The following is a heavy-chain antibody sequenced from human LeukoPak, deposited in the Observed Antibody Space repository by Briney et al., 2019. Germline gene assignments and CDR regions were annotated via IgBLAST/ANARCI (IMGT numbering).Heavy chain of an antibody. V-gene: IGHV3-30*02. CDR3: SKAGDTNYYRYGDY. CDR2: IRYDGSNK. CDR1: GFTFSSYG. J-gene: IGHJ4*02. Sequence: GGSLRLSCAASGFTFSSYGMHWVRQAPGKGLEWVAFIRYDGSNKYYADSVKGRFTISRDNSKNTLYLQMNSLRGEDTALYYCSKAGDTNYYRYGDYWGQGTLVTVSS. D-gene: IGHD5-18*01.